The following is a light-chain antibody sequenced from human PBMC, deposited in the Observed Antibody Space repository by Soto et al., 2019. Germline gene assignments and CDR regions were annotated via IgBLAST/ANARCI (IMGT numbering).Light chain of an antibody. CDR3: QQSSHWPT. CDR1: ETVATN. CDR2: GAS. J-gene: IGKJ1*01. V-gene: IGKV3-11*01. Sequence: EIVLTQSPDTLSLSPVEMATLSCRASETVATNLAWYQQKPGQAPRLLIYGASSRATGIPARFSGSGSGTDFTLTISSLETEDFAFYFCQQSSHWPTFGQGTKVDIK.